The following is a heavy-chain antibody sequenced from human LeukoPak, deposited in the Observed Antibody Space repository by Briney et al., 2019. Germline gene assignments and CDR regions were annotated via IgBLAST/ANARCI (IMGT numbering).Heavy chain of an antibody. CDR1: GYTFTSYA. J-gene: IGHJ4*02. CDR3: ARVPRGYRPLDFDY. Sequence: ASVKVSCKASGYTFTSYAMHWVRQAPGQRLEWMGWINAGNGNTKYSQKFQGRVTITRDTSASTAYMELSSLRSEDTAVYYCARVPRGYRPLDFDYWGQGTLVTVSS. D-gene: IGHD3-16*02. V-gene: IGHV1-3*01. CDR2: INAGNGNT.